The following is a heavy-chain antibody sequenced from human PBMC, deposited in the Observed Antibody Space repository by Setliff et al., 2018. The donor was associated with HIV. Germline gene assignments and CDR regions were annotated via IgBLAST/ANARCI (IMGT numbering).Heavy chain of an antibody. V-gene: IGHV4-59*11. CDR2: LYDDEST. D-gene: IGHD1-1*01. J-gene: IGHJ4*02. CDR1: GVSMRGHY. CDR3: AKYDPVRGFS. Sequence: SSETLSLTCTVSGVSMRGHYWTWTRQPPGKGLEWIGVLYDDESTSYNPSLKSRVTISAYMSKNHFSLNLDSVTAADTAMYYCAKYDPVRGFSWGRGTMVTVSS.